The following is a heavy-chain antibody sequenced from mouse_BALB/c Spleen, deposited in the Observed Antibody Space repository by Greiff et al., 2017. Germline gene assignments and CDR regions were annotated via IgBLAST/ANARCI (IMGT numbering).Heavy chain of an antibody. Sequence: QVQLKESGPGLVAPSQSLSITCTVSGFSLTSYDISWIRQPPGKGLEWLGVIWTGGGTNYNSAFMSRLSISKDNSKSQVFLKMNSLQTDDTAIYYCVRDGDYGSSAWFAYWGQGTLVTVSA. D-gene: IGHD1-1*01. CDR1: GFSLTSYD. CDR3: VRDGDYGSSAWFAY. V-gene: IGHV2-9-2*01. J-gene: IGHJ3*01. CDR2: IWTGGGT.